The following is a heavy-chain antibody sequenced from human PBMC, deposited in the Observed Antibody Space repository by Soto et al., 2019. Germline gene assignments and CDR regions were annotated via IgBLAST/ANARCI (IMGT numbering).Heavy chain of an antibody. CDR2: IKQDGSEK. CDR1: GFTFSSNW. V-gene: IGHV3-7*03. Sequence: PGGSLRLSCAASGFTFSSNWMNWVRQAQGKGLEWVANIKQDGSEKYYVDSVKGRFTISRDNAKNSLLLQMNSLRVEDTAVYYCARDLGYCSGGTCYSVLDSWGQGALVTVS. CDR3: ARDLGYCSGGTCYSVLDS. J-gene: IGHJ4*02. D-gene: IGHD2-15*01.